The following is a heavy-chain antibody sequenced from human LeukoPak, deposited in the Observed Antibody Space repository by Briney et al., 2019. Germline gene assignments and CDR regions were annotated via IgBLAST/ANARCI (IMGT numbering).Heavy chain of an antibody. D-gene: IGHD2-15*01. Sequence: ASVKVSCKASGYTFTGYYMHWVRQAPGQGLEWMGWINPNSGGTNYAQKFQGRVTMTRDTSISTAYMELSRLRSDDTAVYYCARDLGCSGGSCRLDYMDVWGKGTTVTISS. CDR3: ARDLGCSGGSCRLDYMDV. J-gene: IGHJ6*03. V-gene: IGHV1-2*02. CDR2: INPNSGGT. CDR1: GYTFTGYY.